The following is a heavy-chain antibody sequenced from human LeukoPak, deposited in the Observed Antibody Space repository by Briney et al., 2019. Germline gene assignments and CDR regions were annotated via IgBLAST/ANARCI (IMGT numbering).Heavy chain of an antibody. D-gene: IGHD2-2*03. CDR3: ARGTGYCSSTSCPTDFQH. J-gene: IGHJ1*01. CDR2: IIPIFGTA. V-gene: IGHV1-69*13. CDR1: GGTFSSYA. Sequence: SVKVSCKASGGTFSSYAISWVRQAPGQGLEWMGGIIPIFGTANYVQKFQGRVTITADESTSTAYMELSSLRSEDTAVYYCARGTGYCSSTSCPTDFQHWGQGTLVTVSS.